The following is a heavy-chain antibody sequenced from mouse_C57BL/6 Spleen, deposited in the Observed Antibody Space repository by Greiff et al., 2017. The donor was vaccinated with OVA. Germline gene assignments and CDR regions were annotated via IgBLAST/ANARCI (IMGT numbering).Heavy chain of an antibody. Sequence: VQLKQSGPELVKPGASVKIPCKASGYTFTDYNMDWVKQSHGKSLEWIGDINPNNGGTIYNQKFKGKATLTVDKSSSTAYMELRSLTSEDTAVYYCARRYYYGSSYWYFDVWGTGTTVTVSS. D-gene: IGHD1-1*01. CDR2: INPNNGGT. V-gene: IGHV1-18*01. CDR3: ARRYYYGSSYWYFDV. CDR1: GYTFTDYN. J-gene: IGHJ1*03.